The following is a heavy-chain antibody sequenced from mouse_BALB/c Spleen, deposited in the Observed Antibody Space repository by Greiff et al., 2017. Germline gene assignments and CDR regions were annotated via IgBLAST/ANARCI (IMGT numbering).Heavy chain of an antibody. CDR1: GFSLTGYG. CDR3: ARGPSYYGSSMDY. J-gene: IGHJ4*01. V-gene: IGHV2-6-7*01. CDR2: IWGDGST. Sequence: VQLKDSGPGLVAPSQSLSITCTVSGFSLTGYGVNWVRQPPGKGLEWLGMIWGDGSTDYNSALKSRLSISKDNSKSQVFLKMNSLQTDDTARYYCARGPSYYGSSMDYWGQGTSVTVSS. D-gene: IGHD1-1*01.